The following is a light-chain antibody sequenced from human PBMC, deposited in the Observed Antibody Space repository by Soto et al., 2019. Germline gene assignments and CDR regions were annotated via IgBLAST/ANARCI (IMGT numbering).Light chain of an antibody. J-gene: IGKJ4*01. CDR1: QSVSSN. Sequence: EIVMTQSPATLSVSPGERATLSCRASQSVSSNVAWYQQKPGQAPRLLIYGASTRATGIPARFSGSGSGTEFTLTISSLQSEDSAVYYCQQYNNWPLTFGGGTKVEIK. V-gene: IGKV3-15*01. CDR2: GAS. CDR3: QQYNNWPLT.